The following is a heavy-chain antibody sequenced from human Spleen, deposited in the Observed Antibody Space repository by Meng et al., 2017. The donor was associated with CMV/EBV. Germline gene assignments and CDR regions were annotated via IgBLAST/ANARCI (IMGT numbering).Heavy chain of an antibody. CDR1: TFSSYA. J-gene: IGHJ5*02. V-gene: IGHV1-69*05. CDR3: ARDRDCGGDCFSNWFDP. CDR2: IIPIFGTA. D-gene: IGHD2-21*01. Sequence: TFSSYAISWVRPAPGQGLEWMGGIIPIFGTANYAQKFQGRVTITTDESTSTAYMELSSLRSEDTAVYYCARDRDCGGDCFSNWFDPWGQGTLVTVSS.